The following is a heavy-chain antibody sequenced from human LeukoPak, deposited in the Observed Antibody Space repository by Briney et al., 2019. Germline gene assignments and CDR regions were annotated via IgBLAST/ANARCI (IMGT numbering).Heavy chain of an antibody. V-gene: IGHV4-34*01. Sequence: SETLSLTCTVYGGSFSSYYWSWIRQPPGKGLEWIGEINHGGRTNYKPFLKSRVTISVDTSKNRFSLKLNSVTAADTAVYYCARHIVVVVAATVVDYWGQGTLVTVSS. D-gene: IGHD2-15*01. CDR2: INHGGRT. CDR3: ARHIVVVVAATVVDY. J-gene: IGHJ4*02. CDR1: GGSFSSYY.